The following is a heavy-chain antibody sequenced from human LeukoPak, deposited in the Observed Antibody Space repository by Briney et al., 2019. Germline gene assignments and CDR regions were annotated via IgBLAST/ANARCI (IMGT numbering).Heavy chain of an antibody. CDR1: GYTFTSYD. D-gene: IGHD6-19*01. Sequence: ASVKVSCKASGYTFTSYDINWVRQATGQGLEWMGWMNPNSGNTGYAQKFQGRVTMTTDTSTSTAYMELRSLRSDDTAVYYCARAGSSSGWYPDFDYWGQGTLVTVSS. J-gene: IGHJ4*02. CDR3: ARAGSSSGWYPDFDY. CDR2: MNPNSGNT. V-gene: IGHV1-8*01.